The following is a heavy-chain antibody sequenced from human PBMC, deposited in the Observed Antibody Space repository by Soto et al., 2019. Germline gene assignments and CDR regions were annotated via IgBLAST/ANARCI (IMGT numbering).Heavy chain of an antibody. J-gene: IGHJ4*02. CDR2: IYWDDDK. CDR3: AHTLDRLWIKHDSGGYYGFDY. V-gene: IGHV2-5*02. Sequence: QITLKESGPTLVKPTQTLTLTCTFSGFSLSTSGVGVGWIRQPPGKALEWLALIYWDDDKRYSPSLKRRITITKDTSKNQVVLTMTSLDPVDTATYYCAHTLDRLWIKHDSGGYYGFDYWGQGTLVTVSS. CDR1: GFSLSTSGVG. D-gene: IGHD3-22*01.